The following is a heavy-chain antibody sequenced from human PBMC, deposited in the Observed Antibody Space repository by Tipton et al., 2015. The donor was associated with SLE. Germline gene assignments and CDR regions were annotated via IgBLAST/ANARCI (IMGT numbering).Heavy chain of an antibody. CDR2: IKEDGSER. CDR3: ARDYRSRTADY. J-gene: IGHJ4*02. Sequence: SLRLSCAASGFTFSTYWMSWVRQAPGKGPEWVGKIKEDGSERYYVDSVRGRFTISRDNAKNSLYLQMNSLRAEDTAVYYCARDYRSRTADYWGLGTLVSVSS. D-gene: IGHD1-14*01. V-gene: IGHV3-7*01. CDR1: GFTFSTYW.